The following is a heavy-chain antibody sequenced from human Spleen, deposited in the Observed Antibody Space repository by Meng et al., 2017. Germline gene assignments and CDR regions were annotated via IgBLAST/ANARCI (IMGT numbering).Heavy chain of an antibody. V-gene: IGHV3-30*04. D-gene: IGHD2-8*01. CDR3: ANSNYCDY. CDR1: GFTFSSYA. J-gene: IGHJ4*02. Sequence: GESLKISCAASGFTFSSYAMHWVRQAPGKGLEWVAVISYDGSNKYYADSVKGRFTISRDNSKNTLYLQMHSLGAEDTAVYYCANSNYCDYWGQGIQVTVSS. CDR2: ISYDGSNK.